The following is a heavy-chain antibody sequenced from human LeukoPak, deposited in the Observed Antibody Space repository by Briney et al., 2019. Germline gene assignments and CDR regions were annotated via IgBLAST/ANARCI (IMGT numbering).Heavy chain of an antibody. CDR2: IHPGDSDT. D-gene: IGHD4-17*01. CDR3: ARHLYGDYGFYGMDV. J-gene: IGHJ6*02. V-gene: IGHV5-51*01. CDR1: GYSFTSYW. Sequence: GESLKISCKGSGYSFTSYWIGWVRQMPGKGLEWMGIIHPGDSDTRYSPSFQGQVTISADKSISTAYLQWSSLKASDTAMYYCARHLYGDYGFYGMDVWGQGTTVTVSS.